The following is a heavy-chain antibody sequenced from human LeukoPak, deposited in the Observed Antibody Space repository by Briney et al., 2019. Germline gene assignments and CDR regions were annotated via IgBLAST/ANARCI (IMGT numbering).Heavy chain of an antibody. J-gene: IGHJ2*01. CDR3: ARGRRGTIWYFDL. D-gene: IGHD5-24*01. CDR1: GGSISSGGYY. CDR2: IYYSGST. Sequence: PSQTLSLTCTVSGGSISSGGYYWSWIRQHPGRGLEWIGYIYYSGSTYYNPSLKSRVTISVDTSKNQFSLKMSSVTAADTAVYYCARGRRGTIWYFDLWGRGTLVTVSS. V-gene: IGHV4-31*03.